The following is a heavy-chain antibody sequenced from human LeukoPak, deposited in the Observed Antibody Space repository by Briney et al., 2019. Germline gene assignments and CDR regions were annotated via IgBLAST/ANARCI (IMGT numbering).Heavy chain of an antibody. CDR2: ISSSSSYI. J-gene: IGHJ4*02. CDR3: ARAHYCSGGSCYLDY. CDR1: GFTFSSYS. D-gene: IGHD2-15*01. Sequence: PGGSLRLSCAASGFTFSSYSMNRVRQAPGKGLEWVSSISSSSSYIYCADSVKGRFTISRDNAKNSLYLQMNSLRAEDTAVYYCARAHYCSGGSCYLDYWGQGTLVTVSS. V-gene: IGHV3-21*01.